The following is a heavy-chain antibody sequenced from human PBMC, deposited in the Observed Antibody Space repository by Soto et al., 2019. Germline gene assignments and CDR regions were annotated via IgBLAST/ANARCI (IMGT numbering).Heavy chain of an antibody. Sequence: GGSLRLSCAASGFTFSSYAMHWVRQAPGKGLEWVAVISYDGSNKYYADSVKGRFTISRDNAKNSLYLQMNSLRAEDTAVYYCARDPEDYDFWSGYLAYDYYYCMDVWGQGTTVTVSS. CDR2: ISYDGSNK. J-gene: IGHJ6*02. D-gene: IGHD3-3*01. CDR3: ARDPEDYDFWSGYLAYDYYYCMDV. CDR1: GFTFSSYA. V-gene: IGHV3-30-3*01.